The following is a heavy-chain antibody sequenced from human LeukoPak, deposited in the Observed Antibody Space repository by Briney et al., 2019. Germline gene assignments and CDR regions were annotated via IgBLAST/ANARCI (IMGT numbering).Heavy chain of an antibody. J-gene: IGHJ4*02. D-gene: IGHD3-9*01. CDR2: MYYSGST. CDR3: ARLLKYYDILTGYHNIFDY. Sequence: SETLSLTCTVSGGSVSSSSYYWGWIRQPPGKGLEWIGSMYYSGSTYYNPSLKSRVTISVDTSKNQFSLRLSSMTAADTAMYYCARLLKYYDILTGYHNIFDYWGQGTLVTVSS. V-gene: IGHV4-39*07. CDR1: GGSVSSSSYY.